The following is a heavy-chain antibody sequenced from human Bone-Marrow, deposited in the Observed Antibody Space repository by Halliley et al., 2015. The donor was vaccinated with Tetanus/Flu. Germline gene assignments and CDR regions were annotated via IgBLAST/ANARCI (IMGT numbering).Heavy chain of an antibody. Sequence: MGEVYFTGAVNSRPSLKSRVIIGVDRSKNPFSLRLDFVTAADTAVYYCARVSFSSGYSYYFDYWGQGTLVTVSS. CDR2: VYFTGAV. J-gene: IGHJ4*02. D-gene: IGHD3-22*01. CDR3: ARVSFSSGYSYYFDY. V-gene: IGHV4-4*02.